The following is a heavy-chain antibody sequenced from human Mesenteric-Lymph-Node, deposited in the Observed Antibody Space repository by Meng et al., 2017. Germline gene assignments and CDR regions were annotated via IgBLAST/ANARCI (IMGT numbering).Heavy chain of an antibody. CDR1: GASLINYY. D-gene: IGHD3-10*01. V-gene: IGHV4-4*07. J-gene: IGHJ3*01. CDR3: ARAPWVRRGQDALDF. Sequence: SETLSLTCTVSGASLINYYWAWIRQPAGGGLEWIGRVYSSGSVIYNPSLESRVTISVVPTNQFSLKLRSVTAADTAVYYCARAPWVRRGQDALDFWGQGTVVTVSS. CDR2: VYSSGSV.